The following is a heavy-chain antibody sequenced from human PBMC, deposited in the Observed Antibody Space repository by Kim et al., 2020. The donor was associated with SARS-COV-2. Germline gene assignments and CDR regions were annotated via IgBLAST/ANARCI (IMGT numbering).Heavy chain of an antibody. CDR2: VYYSGRT. D-gene: IGHD6-19*01. Sequence: SETLSLTCTVSGDSLSTYFWNWIRQPPGKGLEWIGNVYYSGRTNYNPSLKSRVTISVDTSKNQFSLKLTSVTAADTAMYFCARAIGAVAIFDSWGQGTLV. CDR1: GDSLSTYF. V-gene: IGHV4-59*01. J-gene: IGHJ4*02. CDR3: ARAIGAVAIFDS.